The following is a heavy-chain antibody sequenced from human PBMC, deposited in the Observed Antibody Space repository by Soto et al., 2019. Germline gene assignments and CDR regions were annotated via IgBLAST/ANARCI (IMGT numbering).Heavy chain of an antibody. CDR3: ALFFLAYCDSSGYFDY. J-gene: IGHJ4*02. CDR2: IDWDDDK. Sequence: SCPTLVNPTPTLTLTCTFSKFARSTSGICVNWIRQPPGNALEWLARIDWDDDKYYSTSLKTRLTISKDTSKNQVVLTMTNMDPVDTATYYCALFFLAYCDSSGYFDYWGQGTLVTVSS. CDR1: KFARSTSGIC. V-gene: IGHV2-70*11. D-gene: IGHD3-22*01.